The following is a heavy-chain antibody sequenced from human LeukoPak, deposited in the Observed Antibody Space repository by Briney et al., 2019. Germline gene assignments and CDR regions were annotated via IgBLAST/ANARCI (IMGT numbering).Heavy chain of an antibody. CDR1: GGSISSYY. CDR3: ARTRRMVTTVTRVSSGYYFDY. V-gene: IGHV4-59*01. D-gene: IGHD4-11*01. CDR2: IYYSGST. J-gene: IGHJ4*02. Sequence: SETLSLTCTVSGGSISSYYWSWIRQPPGKGLEWIGYIYYSGSTNYNPSLKSRVTISVDTSKNQFSLKLSSVTAADTAVYYCARTRRMVTTVTRVSSGYYFDYWGQGTLVTVSS.